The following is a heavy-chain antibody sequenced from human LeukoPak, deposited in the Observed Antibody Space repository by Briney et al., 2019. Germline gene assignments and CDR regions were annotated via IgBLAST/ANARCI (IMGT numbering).Heavy chain of an antibody. CDR3: AGVTDGY. CDR2: ISYDGSNK. V-gene: IGHV3-30*03. D-gene: IGHD5-18*01. J-gene: IGHJ4*02. Sequence: GGSLRLSCAASGFTISSYGMHWVGQALGKGLEWVAVISYDGSNKYYADSVKGRFTISRDNSKNTLYLQMNSLRAEDTAVYYCAGVTDGYWGQGTLVTVSS. CDR1: GFTISSYG.